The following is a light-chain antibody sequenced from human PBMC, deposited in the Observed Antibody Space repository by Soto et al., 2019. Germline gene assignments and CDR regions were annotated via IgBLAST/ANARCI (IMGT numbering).Light chain of an antibody. CDR2: AVS. J-gene: IGKJ3*01. V-gene: IGKV1-39*01. Sequence: IQMTQFPSSLSASVGDRVTITCRAGQTVIRYLNWYQQKPGRAPNLLIYAVSNLQSGVPSRFSGSGSGTEFTLTISDLQPEDFATYYCQQSYSTLLTFGPGTKVAIK. CDR1: QTVIRY. CDR3: QQSYSTLLT.